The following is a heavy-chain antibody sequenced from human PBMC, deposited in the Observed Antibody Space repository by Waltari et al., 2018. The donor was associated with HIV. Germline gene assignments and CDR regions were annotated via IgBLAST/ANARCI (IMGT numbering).Heavy chain of an antibody. CDR1: GGSISSYY. Sequence: QVQLQESGPGLVTPSETLSLTCTVSGGSISSYYWSWIRQPPGKGLEWIGYIYYSGSTNYNPSLKSRVTISVDTSKNQFSLKLSSVTAADTAVYYCARGLLSTLYGMDVWGQGTTVTVSS. V-gene: IGHV4-59*01. CDR3: ARGLLSTLYGMDV. D-gene: IGHD2-2*01. J-gene: IGHJ6*02. CDR2: IYYSGST.